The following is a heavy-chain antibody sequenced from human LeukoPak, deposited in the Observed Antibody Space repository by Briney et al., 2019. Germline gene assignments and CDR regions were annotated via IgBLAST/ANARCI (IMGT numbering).Heavy chain of an antibody. D-gene: IGHD4-17*01. CDR1: GGSISSGGYY. CDR3: ARDKVTTISRYYYGMDV. Sequence: SETLSLTCTVSGGSISSGGYYWSWIRQHPGKGLEWIGYIYYSGSTYYNPSLKSRVTISVDTSKNQFSLKLSSVTAADTAVYYCARDKVTTISRYYYGMDVWGQGTRSPSP. CDR2: IYYSGST. J-gene: IGHJ6*02. V-gene: IGHV4-31*03.